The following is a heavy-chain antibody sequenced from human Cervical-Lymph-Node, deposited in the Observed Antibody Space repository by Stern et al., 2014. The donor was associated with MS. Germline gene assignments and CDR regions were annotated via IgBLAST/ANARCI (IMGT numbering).Heavy chain of an antibody. Sequence: LQLQESGPGLVKPSETVSLTCTVSGGYMSSKYWNWIRQPPGKGLERIGYIYSDGSTNYNPSLKSRVIISLDTSTNQFSLSLTSVTAADTAVYYCARVTGRGTRQNWFDSWGQGTLVTVSS. CDR1: GGYMSSKY. V-gene: IGHV4-59*01. J-gene: IGHJ5*01. CDR2: IYSDGST. D-gene: IGHD1-26*01. CDR3: ARVTGRGTRQNWFDS.